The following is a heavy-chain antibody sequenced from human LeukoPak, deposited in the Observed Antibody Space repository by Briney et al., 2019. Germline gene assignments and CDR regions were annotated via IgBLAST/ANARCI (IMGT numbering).Heavy chain of an antibody. D-gene: IGHD1-7*01. Sequence: GGSLRLSCVASGFTFTNAWMTWVRQSPGMGLEWVGRIKSNTNGGTSDYAAPVKGRFAISRDDSKNTLYLQMNSLKPEDTAMYYCTTHSVPVSGTHFWGQGALVTVSS. V-gene: IGHV3-15*07. CDR1: GFTFTNAW. CDR2: IKSNTNGGTS. J-gene: IGHJ4*01. CDR3: TTHSVPVSGTHF.